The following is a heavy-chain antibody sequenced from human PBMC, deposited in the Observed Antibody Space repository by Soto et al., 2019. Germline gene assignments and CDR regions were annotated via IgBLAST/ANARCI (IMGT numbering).Heavy chain of an antibody. CDR3: ASRIAAEFDY. D-gene: IGHD6-13*01. CDR1: GFTFSSYS. V-gene: IGHV3-21*04. J-gene: IGHJ4*02. CDR2: ISSSSSYI. Sequence: GGSLRLSCAASGFTFSSYSMNWVRQAPGKGLEWVSSISSSSSYIYYADSVKGRSTISRDNAKNSLYLQMNSRRVDDTAVYFCASRIAAEFDYWGQGALVTVSS.